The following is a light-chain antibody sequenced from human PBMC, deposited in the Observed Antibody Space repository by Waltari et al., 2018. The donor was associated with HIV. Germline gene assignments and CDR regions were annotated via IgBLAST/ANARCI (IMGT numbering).Light chain of an antibody. CDR2: SND. CDR1: TSNIGQNT. Sequence: QSVLTQPPSASGTPGQGVTISCSGSTSNIGQNTVNWYQQFPGTAPKLLIYSNDQRPSGFPDRFSGSKSGTSASLAISGLQSEDDTDYYCAAWDDSLNGVVFGGGTKLTVL. CDR3: AAWDDSLNGVV. V-gene: IGLV1-44*01. J-gene: IGLJ2*01.